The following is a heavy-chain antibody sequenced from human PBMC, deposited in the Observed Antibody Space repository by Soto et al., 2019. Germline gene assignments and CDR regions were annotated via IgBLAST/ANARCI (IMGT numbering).Heavy chain of an antibody. D-gene: IGHD1-26*01. Sequence: SVKVSCKASGGTFSSYTISWVRQAPGQGLEWMGRIIPILGIANYAQKFQGRVTITADKSTSTAYMELSSLRSEDTAVYYCARVWEGVAFDIWGQGTMVTVSS. CDR1: GGTFSSYT. CDR3: ARVWEGVAFDI. CDR2: IIPILGIA. V-gene: IGHV1-69*02. J-gene: IGHJ3*02.